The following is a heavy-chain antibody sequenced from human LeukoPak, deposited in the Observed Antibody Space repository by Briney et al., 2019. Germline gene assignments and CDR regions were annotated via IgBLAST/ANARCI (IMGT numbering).Heavy chain of an antibody. CDR1: GFTFSSYW. J-gene: IGHJ4*02. V-gene: IGHV3-7*03. Sequence: PGGSLRLSCAASGFTFSSYWMRWVRQAPGKGLEWVANINQDGSEKYYVDSVKGRFTISRDNAKNSLYLQMNSLKTEDTAVYYCTTLYSGYDYDQDFDYWGQGTLVTVSS. D-gene: IGHD5-12*01. CDR2: INQDGSEK. CDR3: TTLYSGYDYDQDFDY.